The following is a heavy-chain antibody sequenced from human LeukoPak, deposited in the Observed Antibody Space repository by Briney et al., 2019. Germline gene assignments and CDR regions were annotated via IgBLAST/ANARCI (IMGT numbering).Heavy chain of an antibody. V-gene: IGHV3-33*01. CDR1: GFTFSSYG. CDR3: ATAIVVVPATIPGRIPVAFDI. D-gene: IGHD2-2*02. Sequence: GGSLRLSCAASGFTFSSYGMHWVRQAPGKGLGGGEVIGKVGSNKYYADSVKGRFTISRGNSKNTLYLQMNSLRAEDTAVYYCATAIVVVPATIPGRIPVAFDIWGQGTMVTVSS. CDR2: IGKVGSNK. J-gene: IGHJ3*02.